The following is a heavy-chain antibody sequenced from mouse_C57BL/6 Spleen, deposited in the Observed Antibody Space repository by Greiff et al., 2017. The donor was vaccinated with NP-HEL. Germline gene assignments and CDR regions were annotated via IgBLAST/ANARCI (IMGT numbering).Heavy chain of an antibody. D-gene: IGHD1-1*01. J-gene: IGHJ1*03. V-gene: IGHV1-63*01. Sequence: VQLQESGAELVRPGTSVKMSCKASGYTFTNYWIGWAKQRPGHGLEWIGDIYPGGGYTNYNEKFKGKATLTADKSSSTAYMQFSSLTSEDSAIYYCARRYYGSLWYFDVWGTGTTVTVSS. CDR3: ARRYYGSLWYFDV. CDR2: IYPGGGYT. CDR1: GYTFTNYW.